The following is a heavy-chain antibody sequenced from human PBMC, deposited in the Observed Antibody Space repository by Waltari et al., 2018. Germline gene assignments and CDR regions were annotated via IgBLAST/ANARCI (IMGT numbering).Heavy chain of an antibody. J-gene: IGHJ6*02. CDR3: GKDITPGGMDV. CDR2: ISWDSVNT. CDR1: EFNFYNHA. D-gene: IGHD2-15*01. V-gene: IGHV3-9*01. Sequence: EVQLVESGGGLVQPGRSLCLSCAASEFNFYNHAMHWVRQAPGKGLEWVSGISWDSVNTGYADSVKGRFTISRDNAKNLLYLQMNNLRVEDTAFYYCGKDITPGGMDVWGRGTAVTVSS.